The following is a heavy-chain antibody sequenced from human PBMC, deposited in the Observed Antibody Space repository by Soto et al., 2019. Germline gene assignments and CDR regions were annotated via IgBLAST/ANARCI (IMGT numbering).Heavy chain of an antibody. D-gene: IGHD6-19*01. CDR3: AKALVMVVAGSTFEY. CDR1: VYSISSGSY. J-gene: IGHJ4*01. Sequence: SETLSLTCTFSVYSISSGSYWGWIRQPPGKGPEWIASIYHGGTTFYNPSLKSRVTVSVDKSNNQFSLKLRSVTAADTAVYYCAKALVMVVAGSTFEYWCHGTRVPVSS. V-gene: IGHV4-38-2*02. CDR2: IYHGGTT.